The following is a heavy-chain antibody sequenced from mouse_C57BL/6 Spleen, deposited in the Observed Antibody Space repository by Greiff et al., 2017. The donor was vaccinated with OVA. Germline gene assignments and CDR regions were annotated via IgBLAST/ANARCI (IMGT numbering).Heavy chain of an antibody. J-gene: IGHJ1*03. CDR2: ISSGSSTI. CDR1: GFTFSDYG. Sequence: EVQVVESGGGLVKPGGSLKLSCAASGFTFSDYGMHWVRQAPEKGLEWVAYISSGSSTIYYADTVKGRFTISRDNAKNTLFLQMTSLRSEDTAMYYCARSTGRDFDVWGTGTTVTVSS. CDR3: ARSTGRDFDV. V-gene: IGHV5-17*01. D-gene: IGHD4-1*01.